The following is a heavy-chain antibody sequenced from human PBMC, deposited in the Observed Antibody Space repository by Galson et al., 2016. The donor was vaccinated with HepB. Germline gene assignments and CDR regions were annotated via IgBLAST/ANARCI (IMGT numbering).Heavy chain of an antibody. V-gene: IGHV3-48*02. J-gene: IGHJ3*01. CDR3: ARGFGYHAFDF. CDR2: LSSRFGTI. CDR1: GFTFSTYS. D-gene: IGHD5-18*01. Sequence: SLRLSCAASGFTFSTYSMNWVRQRPGKALEWLSHLSSRFGTIFYADSVKGRFTSSRDNGKNSVFLQLNGLRDDDTALYYCARGFGYHAFDFWGQGTTVTVSS.